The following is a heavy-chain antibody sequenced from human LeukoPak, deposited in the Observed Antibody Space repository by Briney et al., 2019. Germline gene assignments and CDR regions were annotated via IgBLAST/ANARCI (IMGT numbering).Heavy chain of an antibody. J-gene: IGHJ4*02. Sequence: GGSLRLSCAASGFTFDDYAMHWVRQAPGKGLEWVSGISWNSGSIGYADSVKGRFTISRDNAKNSLYLQMNSLRVEDTAVYYCARGDGYAQRDWGQGTLVTVPS. CDR2: ISWNSGSI. D-gene: IGHD5-12*01. CDR1: GFTFDDYA. V-gene: IGHV3-9*01. CDR3: ARGDGYAQRD.